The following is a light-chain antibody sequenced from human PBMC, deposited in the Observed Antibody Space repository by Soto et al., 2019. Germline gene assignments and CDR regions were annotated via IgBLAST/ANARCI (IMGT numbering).Light chain of an antibody. CDR3: QVWDNVDDHIYV. V-gene: IGLV3-21*02. CDR1: NIDSRT. CDR2: DNS. J-gene: IGLJ1*01. Sequence: SYDRTQPPSVSVAPGQTATISCGENNIDSRTVHWYQQKPGQAPLLVVYDNSFRPSGIPNRFSGSNSGNTATLTISMVEAGDEADYYCQVWDNVDDHIYVFGTGTKV.